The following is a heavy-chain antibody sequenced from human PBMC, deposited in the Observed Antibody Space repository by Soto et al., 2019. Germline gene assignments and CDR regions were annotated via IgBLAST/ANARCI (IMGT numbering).Heavy chain of an antibody. CDR2: INEDGSEK. D-gene: IGHD6-19*01. J-gene: IGHJ4*02. CDR1: GFTFSSYW. CDR3: ARDFFPTRIAVAVVY. Sequence: GGSLRLSCAASGFTFSSYWMDGVRQAPGKGLEWVANINEDGSEKYSVDSVKGRFTISRDNAKNSLFLHMNSLRAEDTAVYYCARDFFPTRIAVAVVYWGQGTLVTVSS. V-gene: IGHV3-7*05.